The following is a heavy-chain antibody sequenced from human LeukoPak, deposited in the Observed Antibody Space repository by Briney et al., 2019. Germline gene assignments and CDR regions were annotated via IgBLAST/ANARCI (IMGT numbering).Heavy chain of an antibody. J-gene: IGHJ4*02. CDR2: IYHSGST. CDR1: GGSISSGGYS. V-gene: IGHV4-30-2*01. D-gene: IGHD2-15*01. CDR3: ARWWFASEIFDY. Sequence: SQTLSLTCAVPGGSISSGGYSWSWIRQPPGKGLEWIGYIYHSGSTYYSPSLKSRVTISVDRSKNQFSLKLSSVTAADTAVYYCARWWFASEIFDYWGQGTLVTVSS.